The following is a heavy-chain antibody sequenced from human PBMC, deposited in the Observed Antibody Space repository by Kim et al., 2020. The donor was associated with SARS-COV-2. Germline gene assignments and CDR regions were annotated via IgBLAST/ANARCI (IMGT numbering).Heavy chain of an antibody. D-gene: IGHD3-9*01. CDR3: ARGSRKDWLSNPYYFDY. CDR1: GGSFSGYY. Sequence: SETLSLTCAVYGGSFSGYYWSWIRQPPGKGLEWIGEINHSGSTNYNPSLKSRVTISVDTSKNQFSLKLSSVTAADTAVYYCARGSRKDWLSNPYYFDYWGQGTLVTVSS. V-gene: IGHV4-34*01. CDR2: INHSGST. J-gene: IGHJ4*02.